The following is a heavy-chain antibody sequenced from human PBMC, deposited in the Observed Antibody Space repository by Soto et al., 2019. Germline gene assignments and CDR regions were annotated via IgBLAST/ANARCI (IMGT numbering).Heavy chain of an antibody. CDR1: GGSVSSGSYY. J-gene: IGHJ6*02. V-gene: IGHV4-61*01. CDR3: ARDHVLLWFGELFDYYYYGMDV. CDR2: IYYSGST. Sequence: PSETLSLTCTVSGGSVSSGSYYWSWIRQPPGKGLEWIGYIYYSGSTNYNPSLKSRVTISVDTSKNQFSLKLSSVTAADTAVYYCARDHVLLWFGELFDYYYYGMDVWGQGTTVTVS. D-gene: IGHD3-10*01.